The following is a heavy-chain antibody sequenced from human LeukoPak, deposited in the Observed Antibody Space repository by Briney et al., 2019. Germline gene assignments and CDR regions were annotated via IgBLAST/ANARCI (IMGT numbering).Heavy chain of an antibody. CDR1: GYTLTELS. J-gene: IGHJ6*02. CDR3: ASEPRGNYYYGMDV. CDR2: FDPEDGET. V-gene: IGHV1-24*01. Sequence: GASVKVSCKVSGYTLTELSMHWVRQAPRKGLEWMGGFDPEDGETIYAQKFQGRVTITADESTSTAYMELSSLRSEDTAVYYCASEPRGNYYYGMDVWGQGTTVTVSS.